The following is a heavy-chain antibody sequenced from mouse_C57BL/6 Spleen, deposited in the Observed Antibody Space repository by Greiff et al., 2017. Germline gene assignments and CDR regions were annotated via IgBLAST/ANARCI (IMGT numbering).Heavy chain of an antibody. D-gene: IGHD2-1*01. CDR3: ARGGGNYYYAMDY. V-gene: IGHV1-64*01. Sequence: QVQLQQSGAELVKPGASVKLSCKASGYTFTSYWMHWVKQRPGQGLEWIGMIHPNSGSTNYNEKFKSKATLTVDKSYSTAYMQLSSLTSEDSAVYYCARGGGNYYYAMDYWGQGTSVTVSS. CDR2: IHPNSGST. CDR1: GYTFTSYW. J-gene: IGHJ4*01.